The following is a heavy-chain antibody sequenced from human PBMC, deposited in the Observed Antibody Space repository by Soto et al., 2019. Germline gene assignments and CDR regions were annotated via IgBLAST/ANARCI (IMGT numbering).Heavy chain of an antibody. CDR2: VIPILGIT. CDR3: ARGKYYYDVSGNFDY. V-gene: IGHV1-69*02. Sequence: QVQLVQSGAEVKRPGSSVKVSCKASGGTFSSYTLSWVRQAPGQGLEWMGRVIPILGITNYAQKFQGRVAITADKFTSTAYMELSSLRSEDTAMYYCARGKYYYDVSGNFDYWGQGTLVTVSS. D-gene: IGHD3-22*01. J-gene: IGHJ4*02. CDR1: GGTFSSYT.